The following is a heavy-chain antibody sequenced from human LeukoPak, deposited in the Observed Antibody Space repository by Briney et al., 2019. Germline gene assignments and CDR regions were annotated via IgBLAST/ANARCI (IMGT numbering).Heavy chain of an antibody. D-gene: IGHD3-9*01. CDR2: INRDGRAT. CDR1: GFAFRNYW. Sequence: GGSLRLSCAASGFAFRNYWMHWVRQGPGKGLLWVSRINRDGRATSYADSVKGRFTISRDNAKNTLYLQMNSLRAEDTAVYYCARDPYDILTGPYFDYWGQGTLVSVSS. CDR3: ARDPYDILTGPYFDY. V-gene: IGHV3-74*01. J-gene: IGHJ4*02.